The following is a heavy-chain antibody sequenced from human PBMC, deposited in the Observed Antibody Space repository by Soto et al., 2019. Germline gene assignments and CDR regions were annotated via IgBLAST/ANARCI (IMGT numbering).Heavy chain of an antibody. CDR3: AIGQDGYHHKAFEI. J-gene: IGHJ3*02. CDR2: IYYSGTI. CDR1: GASISISVYS. D-gene: IGHD2-21*01. Sequence: HSWSMALARAASGASISISVYSWCLVRQSPGKWKERIGAIYYSGTIHYNPSLKSRVTISVDTSKNQFSLKVRSVTATDTALYYCAIGQDGYHHKAFEIWGKGTSVTVTS. V-gene: IGHV4-39*01.